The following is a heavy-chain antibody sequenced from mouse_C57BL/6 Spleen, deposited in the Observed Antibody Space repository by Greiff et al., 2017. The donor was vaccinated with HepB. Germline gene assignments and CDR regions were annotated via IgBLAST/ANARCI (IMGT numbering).Heavy chain of an antibody. V-gene: IGHV1-54*01. D-gene: IGHD2-14*01. CDR1: GYAFTNYL. J-gene: IGHJ4*01. CDR3: ARWGTPYYAMDY. CDR2: INPGSGGT. Sequence: VQLQESGAELVRPGPSVKVSCKASGYAFTNYLIEWVKQRPGQGLEWIGVINPGSGGTNYNEKFKGKATLTADKSSSTAYMQLSSLTSEDSAVYFCARWGTPYYAMDYWGQGTSVTVSS.